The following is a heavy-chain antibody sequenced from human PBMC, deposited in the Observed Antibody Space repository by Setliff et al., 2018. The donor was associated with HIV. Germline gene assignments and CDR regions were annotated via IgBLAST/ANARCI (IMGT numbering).Heavy chain of an antibody. Sequence: SETLSLTCTVSGGSISSYYWSWIRQPPGKGLEWLGHIYSSGSTNYNPSLKSRVTISVDTSKNQFSLKLSSVTAADTAVYYCARDGSGSSYYYYYMDVWGKGTTVTVSS. CDR3: ARDGSGSSYYYYYMDV. CDR2: IYSSGST. CDR1: GGSISSYY. J-gene: IGHJ6*03. D-gene: IGHD3-10*01. V-gene: IGHV4-59*12.